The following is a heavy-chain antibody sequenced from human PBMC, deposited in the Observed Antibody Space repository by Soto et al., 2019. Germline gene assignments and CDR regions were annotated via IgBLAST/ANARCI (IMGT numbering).Heavy chain of an antibody. CDR1: GFTFSNYA. J-gene: IGHJ4*02. CDR3: ARKFHYDPGTYLFDRDY. CDR2: ISYDGGTK. Sequence: VQLVESGGGVVQPGRSLRLSCAASGFTFSNYAVHWVRQAPGKGLEWVAVISYDGGTKNYADSVKGRSTISRDNSRNTLHLQMNSLGVEDTAVYYCARKFHYDPGTYLFDRDYWGQGTLVTVSS. V-gene: IGHV3-30-3*01. D-gene: IGHD3-10*01.